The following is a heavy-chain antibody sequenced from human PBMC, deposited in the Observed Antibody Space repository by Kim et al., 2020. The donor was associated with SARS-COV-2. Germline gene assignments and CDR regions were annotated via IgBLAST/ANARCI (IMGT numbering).Heavy chain of an antibody. J-gene: IGHJ6*02. CDR3: AGRPAYSSSWYGGGGMDV. Sequence: SETLSLTCTVSGGSISSYYWSWIRQPPGKGLEWIGYIYYSGSTNYNPSLKSRVTISVDTSKNQFSLKLSSVTAADTAVYYCAGRPAYSSSWYGGGGMDVWGQGTTVTVSS. V-gene: IGHV4-59*01. CDR1: GGSISSYY. CDR2: IYYSGST. D-gene: IGHD6-13*01.